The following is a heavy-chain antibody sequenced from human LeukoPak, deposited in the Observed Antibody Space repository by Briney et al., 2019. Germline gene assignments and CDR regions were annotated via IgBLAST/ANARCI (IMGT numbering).Heavy chain of an antibody. V-gene: IGHV4-4*07. J-gene: IGHJ3*02. Sequence: PSETLSLTCTVYGGSIGSYYWSWIRQPAGKGLKWIGRIYTSGSTNYNPSLKSRVTMSVDTSKNQFSLKLSSVTAADTAVYYCASSMATIDAFDIWGQGTMVTVSS. CDR1: GGSIGSYY. D-gene: IGHD5-24*01. CDR2: IYTSGST. CDR3: ASSMATIDAFDI.